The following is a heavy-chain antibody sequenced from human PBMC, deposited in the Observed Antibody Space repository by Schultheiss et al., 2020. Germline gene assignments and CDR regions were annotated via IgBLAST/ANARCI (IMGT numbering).Heavy chain of an antibody. CDR3: ARVLDIVATEHYGMDV. D-gene: IGHD5-12*01. Sequence: SETLSLTCTVSGGSISSYYWSWIRQHPGKGLEWIGYIYYSGSTYYNPSLKSRVTISVDTSKNQFSLKLSSVTAADTAVYYCARVLDIVATEHYGMDVWGQGTTVNV. V-gene: IGHV4-59*01. CDR1: GGSISSYY. CDR2: IYYSGST. J-gene: IGHJ6*02.